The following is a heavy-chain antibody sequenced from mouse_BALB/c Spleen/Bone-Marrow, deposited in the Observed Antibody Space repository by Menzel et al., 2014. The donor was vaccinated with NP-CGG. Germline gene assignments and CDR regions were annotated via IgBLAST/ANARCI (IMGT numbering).Heavy chain of an antibody. CDR2: IDPSDSET. Sequence: QVHVKQSGPQLVRPGASVKISCKASGYSFTSYWMHWVKQRPGQGLEWIGMIDPSDSETRLNQKFKDKATLTVDKSSSTAYVQLSSPTSEDSAVYYCARDGITTATYYYAMDYWGQGTSVTVSS. D-gene: IGHD1-2*01. V-gene: IGHV1S126*01. CDR1: GYSFTSYW. J-gene: IGHJ4*01. CDR3: ARDGITTATYYYAMDY.